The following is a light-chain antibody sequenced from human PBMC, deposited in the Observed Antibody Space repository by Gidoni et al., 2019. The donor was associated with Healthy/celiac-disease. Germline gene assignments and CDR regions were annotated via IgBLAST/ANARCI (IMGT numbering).Light chain of an antibody. J-gene: IGKJ2*04. Sequence: EIVLTKSPATLSLSPGERATLSCRASQSVSSYLAWYQQKPGQAPRLLIYDASNRATGIPARFSGSGSGTDFTLTISSLEPEDFAVYYCQQRSNWPPGGSFGQGTKLEIK. CDR3: QQRSNWPPGGS. CDR1: QSVSSY. CDR2: DAS. V-gene: IGKV3-11*01.